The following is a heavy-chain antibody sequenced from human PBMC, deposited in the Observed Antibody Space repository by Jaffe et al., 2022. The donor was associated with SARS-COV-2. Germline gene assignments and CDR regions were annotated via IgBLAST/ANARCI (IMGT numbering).Heavy chain of an antibody. CDR2: IRSKFHGGTT. CDR1: GFIFGDYA. Sequence: EVQLVESGGGVVKPGRSLRLSCTTSGFIFGDYAMSWFRQAPGKGLEWIGFIRSKFHGGTTEYAASMGDRFTISRDDSRNIAYLQMNSLKTEDSALYYCTRTQWLTRQSYYGLDVWGLGTTVTVSS. D-gene: IGHD6-19*01. CDR3: TRTQWLTRQSYYGLDV. J-gene: IGHJ6*02. V-gene: IGHV3-49*05.